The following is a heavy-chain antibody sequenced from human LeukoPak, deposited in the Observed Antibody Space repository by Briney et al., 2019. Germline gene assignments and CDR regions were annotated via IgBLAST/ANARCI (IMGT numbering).Heavy chain of an antibody. V-gene: IGHV4-59*08. D-gene: IGHD3-22*01. J-gene: IGHJ4*02. CDR1: GGSISSYY. CDR2: IYYSGST. CDR3: ARVYYYDSSGYSSYFDY. Sequence: KPSETLSLTCTVSGGSISSYYWSWIRQPPGKGLEWIGYIYYSGSTNYNPSLKSRVTISVDTSKNQFSLKLSSVTAADTAVYYCARVYYYDSSGYSSYFDYWGQGTLVTVSS.